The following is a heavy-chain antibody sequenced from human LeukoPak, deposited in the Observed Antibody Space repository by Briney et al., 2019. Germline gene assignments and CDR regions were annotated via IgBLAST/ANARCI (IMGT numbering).Heavy chain of an antibody. D-gene: IGHD3-10*01. J-gene: IGHJ5*02. CDR1: GGSISSGGYY. CDR2: IYYSGST. Sequence: SETLSLTCTVSGGSISSGGYYWSWIRQHPGKGLEWIGYIYYSGSTYYNPSLKSRVTITVDTSKNQFSLKLSSVTAADTAVYYCARAPVLLWFGELLGFDPWGQGTLVTVSS. V-gene: IGHV4-31*03. CDR3: ARAPVLLWFGELLGFDP.